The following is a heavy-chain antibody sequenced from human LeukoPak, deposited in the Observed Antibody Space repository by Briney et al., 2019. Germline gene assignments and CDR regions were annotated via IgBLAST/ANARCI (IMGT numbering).Heavy chain of an antibody. CDR2: INWHGDRT. CDR3: ARSGYYGSGSYSDY. D-gene: IGHD3-10*01. CDR1: GFTFEDCG. Sequence: GGSLRLSCAASGFTFEDCGMSWVRHAPGKGLEWVSGINWHGDRTGYADSVKGRFTISRDNAKNSLYLQMNSLRAEDTALYYCARSGYYGSGSYSDYWGQGTLVTVSS. J-gene: IGHJ4*02. V-gene: IGHV3-20*04.